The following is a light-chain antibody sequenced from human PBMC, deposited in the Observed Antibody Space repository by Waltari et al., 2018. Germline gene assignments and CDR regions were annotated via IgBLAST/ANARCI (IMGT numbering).Light chain of an antibody. CDR1: TNDLGSYNY. CDR3: CSYAGSYTWV. J-gene: IGLJ3*02. Sequence: SALPQPRSVSGPPGQSVTISCTGTTNDLGSYNYVSWYQQHPGKAPKLIILDVTKRPSGVPDRLSGSKSGNTASLTISGLRAEDEAEYYCCSYAGSYTWVFGGGTKLTVV. CDR2: DVT. V-gene: IGLV2-11*01.